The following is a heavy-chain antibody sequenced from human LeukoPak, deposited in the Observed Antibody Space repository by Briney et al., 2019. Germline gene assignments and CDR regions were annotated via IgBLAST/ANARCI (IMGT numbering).Heavy chain of an antibody. J-gene: IGHJ4*02. CDR1: GGSISSYY. Sequence: SETLSLTCTVSGGSISSYYWSWIRQPPGKGLEWIGYIYYSGSTNYNPSLKSRVTISVDTSKNQFSPKLSSVTAADTAVYYCARGQRYYYDSSGPYYFDYWGQGTLVTVSS. CDR3: ARGQRYYYDSSGPYYFDY. D-gene: IGHD3-22*01. V-gene: IGHV4-59*01. CDR2: IYYSGST.